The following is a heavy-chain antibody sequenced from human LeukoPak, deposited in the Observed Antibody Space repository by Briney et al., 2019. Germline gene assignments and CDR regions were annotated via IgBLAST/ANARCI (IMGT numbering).Heavy chain of an antibody. Sequence: SVKVSCKASGGTFSSYAISWVRQAPGQGLEWMGGIIPIFGTANYAQKFQGRVTITADESTSTAYMELSSLRSEDTAVYYCARTATYSSSRGTNDYWGQGTLVTVSS. D-gene: IGHD6-13*01. CDR3: ARTATYSSSRGTNDY. V-gene: IGHV1-69*13. J-gene: IGHJ4*02. CDR2: IIPIFGTA. CDR1: GGTFSSYA.